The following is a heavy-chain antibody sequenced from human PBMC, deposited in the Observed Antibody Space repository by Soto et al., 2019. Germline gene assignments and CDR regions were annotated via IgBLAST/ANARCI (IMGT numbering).Heavy chain of an antibody. Sequence: GGSLRLSCAASGFTFSSYWMSWVRQAPGKGMEWVANIKQDGSEKYYVDSVKGRFTISRDNAKNSLYLQMNSLRAEVSSLYYCARHLPQPLVPHYYYYGMDVWGQGTTVTVSS. CDR1: GFTFSSYW. CDR2: IKQDGSEK. CDR3: ARHLPQPLVPHYYYYGMDV. J-gene: IGHJ6*01. V-gene: IGHV3-7*03. D-gene: IGHD6-13*01.